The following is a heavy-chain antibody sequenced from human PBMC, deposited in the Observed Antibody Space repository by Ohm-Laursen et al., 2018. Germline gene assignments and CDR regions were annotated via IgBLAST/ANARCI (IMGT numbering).Heavy chain of an antibody. CDR2: IYSGGTI. CDR1: GFTVSSNY. Sequence: GSLRLSCAASGFTVSSNYMSWVRQAPGKGLEWVSVIYSGGTIYYADSVKGRFTISRDNAKNSLYLQMNSLRAEDTAVYYCARDQETTMLDYWGQGTLVTVSS. CDR3: ARDQETTMLDY. V-gene: IGHV3-66*01. D-gene: IGHD3-10*02. J-gene: IGHJ4*02.